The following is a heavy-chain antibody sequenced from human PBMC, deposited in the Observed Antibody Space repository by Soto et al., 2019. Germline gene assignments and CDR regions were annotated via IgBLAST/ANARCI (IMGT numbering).Heavy chain of an antibody. Sequence: QVQLVQSGAEVKKPGASVKVSCKASGYTFTRYGISWVRQAPGQGLEWMGWINLNNGKPDYQRRLKGRVTMTTDTYTTSDYMELRNLRPADTAMYYCARDLRGLYQFECWGEGALVTVSS. CDR2: INLNNGKP. V-gene: IGHV1-18*04. CDR3: ARDLRGLYQFEC. D-gene: IGHD3-10*01. CDR1: GYTFTRYG. J-gene: IGHJ4*02.